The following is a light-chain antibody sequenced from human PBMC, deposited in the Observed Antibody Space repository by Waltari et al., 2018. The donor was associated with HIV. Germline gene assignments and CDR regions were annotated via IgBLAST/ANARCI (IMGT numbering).Light chain of an antibody. Sequence: QSLLPQPPSASVTPGQRVTISCSGSYSNIGSNTVNWHQQLPGSAPRALIYNNDQRPSGVPDRFSGSKSGTSASLAISGLQSEDQGDYYCASWDDKLDGWVFGGGTRLTVL. CDR3: ASWDDKLDGWV. CDR1: YSNIGSNT. V-gene: IGLV1-44*01. CDR2: NND. J-gene: IGLJ3*02.